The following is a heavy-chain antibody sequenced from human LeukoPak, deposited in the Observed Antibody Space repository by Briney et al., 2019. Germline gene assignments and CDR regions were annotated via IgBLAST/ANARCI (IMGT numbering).Heavy chain of an antibody. V-gene: IGHV3-74*01. CDR3: ASDRVLGSGSLDN. D-gene: IGHD3-10*01. Sequence: PGGSLGLSCTASGFRFSDFWMHWVRQAPGKGLEWVSRIRGDWHDTTYADSVKGRFTISRDNAQNTLYLQMNSLRVEDTAVYYCASDRVLGSGSLDNWGQGTLVTVSS. J-gene: IGHJ4*02. CDR1: GFRFSDFW. CDR2: IRGDWHDT.